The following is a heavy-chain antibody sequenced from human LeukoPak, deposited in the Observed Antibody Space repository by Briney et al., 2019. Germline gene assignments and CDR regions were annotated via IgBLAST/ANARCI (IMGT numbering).Heavy chain of an antibody. J-gene: IGHJ6*02. V-gene: IGHV3-33*01. CDR3: ARDSYGMDV. CDR1: GFTFSSYG. CDR2: IWYDGSNK. Sequence: GGSLRLSCAASGFTFSSYGMHWVRQAPGKGLEWVAVIWYDGSNKYYADSVKGRFTISRDNSKNTLYLQMNSVRADDTAVYYCARDSYGMDVWGQGTTVTVSS.